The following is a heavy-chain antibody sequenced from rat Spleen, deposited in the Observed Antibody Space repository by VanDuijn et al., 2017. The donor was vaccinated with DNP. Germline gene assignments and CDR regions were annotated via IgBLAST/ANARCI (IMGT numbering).Heavy chain of an antibody. CDR3: ARGGYYDDAMDA. Sequence: QVQLKESGPGRVQPSQTLSLTCTVAGFSLTDYNVHWVRQPPGKGLEWMGVIWNNGGTRYNSVLKSRLSISKDTSKSQVFLEMNSLQTEDTATYFCARGGYYDDAMDAWGQGTSVTVSS. J-gene: IGHJ4*01. CDR1: GFSLTDYN. D-gene: IGHD1-12*01. CDR2: IWNNGGT. V-gene: IGHV2-41*01.